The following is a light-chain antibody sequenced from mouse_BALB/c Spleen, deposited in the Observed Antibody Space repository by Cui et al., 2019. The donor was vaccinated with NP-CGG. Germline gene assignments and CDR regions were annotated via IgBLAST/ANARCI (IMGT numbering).Light chain of an antibody. CDR3: ALWYSNHWV. J-gene: IGLJ1*01. Sequence: QAVVTQEAALTTSPGETVTLTCRSSTRAATTSNYANWVQEKPDHLFTGLIGGTNNRAPGVPARFSGSLIGDKAALTITGAQTEDEAIYFCALWYSNHWVFGGGTKLTVL. CDR1: TRAATTSNY. V-gene: IGLV1*01. CDR2: GTN.